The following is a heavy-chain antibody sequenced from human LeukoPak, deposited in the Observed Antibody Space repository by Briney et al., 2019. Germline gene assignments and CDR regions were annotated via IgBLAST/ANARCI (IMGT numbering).Heavy chain of an antibody. V-gene: IGHV4-34*01. CDR1: GGSFSGYY. CDR2: INHSGST. Sequence: SETLSLTCAVYGGSFSGYYWSWIRQPPGKGLEWIGEINHSGSTNYNPSLKSRVTISVDTSKNQFSLKLSSVTAADTAVYYCARSHDSSGYYDAFDIWGQGTMVTVSS. D-gene: IGHD3-22*01. CDR3: ARSHDSSGYYDAFDI. J-gene: IGHJ3*02.